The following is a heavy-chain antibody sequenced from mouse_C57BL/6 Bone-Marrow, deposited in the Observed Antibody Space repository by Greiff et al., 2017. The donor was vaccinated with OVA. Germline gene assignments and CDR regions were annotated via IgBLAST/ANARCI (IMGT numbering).Heavy chain of an antibody. CDR2: IYPSDSET. CDR1: GYTFTSYW. J-gene: IGHJ2*01. CDR3: ARRGYNWVDY. V-gene: IGHV1-61*01. D-gene: IGHD4-1*01. Sequence: VQLQQSGAELVRPGSSVKLSCKASGYTFTSYWMDWVKQRPGQGLEWIGNIYPSDSETHYNQKFKDKATLTVDKSSSTAYMELRSLTSEDTAVYYCARRGYNWVDYWGQGTTLTVSS.